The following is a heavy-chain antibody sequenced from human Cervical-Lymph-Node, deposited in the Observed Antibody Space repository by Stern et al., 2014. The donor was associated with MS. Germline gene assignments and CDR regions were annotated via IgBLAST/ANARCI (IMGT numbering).Heavy chain of an antibody. CDR2: IYYSGST. D-gene: IGHD3-22*01. CDR1: GGSISSYY. J-gene: IGHJ4*02. V-gene: IGHV4-59*01. Sequence: QVQLQESGLGLVKPSETLSLTCTVSGGSISSYYWSWIRQPPGKGLEWIGYIYYSGSTNYNPSLKSRVTISVDTSKNQFSLKLSSVTAADTAVYYCARAQYYYDSSGYYFDYWGQGTLVTVSS. CDR3: ARAQYYYDSSGYYFDY.